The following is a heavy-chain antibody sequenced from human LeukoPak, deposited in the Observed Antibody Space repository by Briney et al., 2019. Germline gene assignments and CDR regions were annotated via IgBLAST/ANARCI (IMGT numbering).Heavy chain of an antibody. Sequence: PSETLSLTCTVSGGSISSGGYYWSWIRQHPGKGLEWIGYIYYSGSTNYNPSLKSRVTISVDTSKNQFSLKLSSVTAADTAVYYCARHNFSDFWSGYYTWDYYYYGMDVWGQGTTVTVSS. J-gene: IGHJ6*02. V-gene: IGHV4-61*08. CDR3: ARHNFSDFWSGYYTWDYYYYGMDV. D-gene: IGHD3-3*01. CDR1: GGSISSGGYY. CDR2: IYYSGST.